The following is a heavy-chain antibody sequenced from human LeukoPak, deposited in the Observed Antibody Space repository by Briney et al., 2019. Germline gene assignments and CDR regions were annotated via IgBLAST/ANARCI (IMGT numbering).Heavy chain of an antibody. CDR2: ISGSGRST. D-gene: IGHD3-22*01. J-gene: IGHJ6*03. Sequence: GGSLRLSCSASGFTFSIYAMSWVRQAPGKGREWVSAISGSGRSTYYADSVTGRFTISRDNSKSTLSLQMNSLRAEDTAVYYCAKHYYDSSGYYYYYMDVWGKGTTVTVSS. CDR1: GFTFSIYA. V-gene: IGHV3-23*01. CDR3: AKHYYDSSGYYYYYMDV.